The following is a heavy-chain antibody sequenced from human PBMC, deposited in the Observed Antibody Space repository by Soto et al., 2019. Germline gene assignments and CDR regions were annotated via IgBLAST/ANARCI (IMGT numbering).Heavy chain of an antibody. J-gene: IGHJ4*02. Sequence: QVQLVQSGAEVRKPGASVKVSCKASGYTFTDFYMYWVRQARGQGLEWMGWINPSSGGTNYEQKFQGWVTMTRDTSNSTVYMELTRLRSDDTAVYYCARARGTGAGYKPADYWGQGTLVTVSS. CDR1: GYTFTDFY. D-gene: IGHD5-12*01. CDR2: INPSSGGT. V-gene: IGHV1-2*04. CDR3: ARARGTGAGYKPADY.